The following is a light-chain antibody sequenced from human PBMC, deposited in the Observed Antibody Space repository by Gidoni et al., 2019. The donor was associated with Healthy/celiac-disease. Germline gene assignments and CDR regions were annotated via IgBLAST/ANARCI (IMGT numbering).Light chain of an antibody. Sequence: DIQMTQSPSTLSASVGDRVTITCRASQSISSWLAWYQQKPGKAPKLLIYKASSLESGVPSRFSGSGSGIAFTLTIRSLQPDDFATYYCQQYNSYPWTFGQGTKVEIK. J-gene: IGKJ1*01. CDR3: QQYNSYPWT. CDR1: QSISSW. V-gene: IGKV1-5*03. CDR2: KAS.